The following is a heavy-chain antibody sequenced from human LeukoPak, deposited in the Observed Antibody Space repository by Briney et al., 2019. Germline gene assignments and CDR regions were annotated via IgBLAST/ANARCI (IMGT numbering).Heavy chain of an antibody. CDR1: GYTFTSYG. J-gene: IGHJ6*02. CDR3: ARARYSSSPPDV. Sequence: ASVKVSCKASGYTFTSYGITWVRLAPGQGLEWMGWISAYNGNPNYAQNLQGRVTMTTDTSTSTAYMELRSLRSDDTAVFYCARARYSSSPPDVWGQGTTVTVSS. D-gene: IGHD6-6*01. CDR2: ISAYNGNP. V-gene: IGHV1-18*01.